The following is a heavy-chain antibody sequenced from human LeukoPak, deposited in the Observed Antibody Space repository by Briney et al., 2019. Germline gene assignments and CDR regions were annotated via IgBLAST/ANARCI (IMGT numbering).Heavy chain of an antibody. CDR3: ARDGDSRDAFDI. J-gene: IGHJ3*02. D-gene: IGHD3-22*01. CDR2: IYYSGST. CDR1: GGSISSYY. Sequence: KPSETLSLTCTVSGGSISSYYWSWIRQPPGKGLEWIGYIYYSGSTNYNPSLKSRVTISVDTSKNQFSLKLSSVTAADTAVYYCARDGDSRDAFDIWGQGTIVTVSS. V-gene: IGHV4-59*01.